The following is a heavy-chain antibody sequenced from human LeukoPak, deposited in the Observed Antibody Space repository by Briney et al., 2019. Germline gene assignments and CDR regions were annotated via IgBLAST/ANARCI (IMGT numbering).Heavy chain of an antibody. J-gene: IGHJ4*02. V-gene: IGHV3-64D*06. CDR3: VKDMEYNWNDVGLDY. Sequence: PGGSLRLSCSASGFTFSSYAMHCVRQAPGKGLEYVSAISSNGGSTYYADSVKGRFTISRDNSKNTLYLQMSSLRAEDTAVYYCVKDMEYNWNDVGLDYWGQGTLVTVSS. CDR1: GFTFSSYA. CDR2: ISSNGGST. D-gene: IGHD1-1*01.